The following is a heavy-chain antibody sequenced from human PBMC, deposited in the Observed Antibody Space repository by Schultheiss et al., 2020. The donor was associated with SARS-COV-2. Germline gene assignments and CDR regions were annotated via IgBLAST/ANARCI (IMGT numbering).Heavy chain of an antibody. V-gene: IGHV4-39*07. Sequence: SETLSLTCTVSGGSISSGGYYWSWIRQPPGKGLEWIGSIYYSGSTYYNPSLKSRVTISVDTSKNQFSLKLSSVTAADTAVYYCARDLDRTSGALDVWGQGTTVTVSS. D-gene: IGHD3-16*01. J-gene: IGHJ6*02. CDR2: IYYSGST. CDR1: GGSISSGGYY. CDR3: ARDLDRTSGALDV.